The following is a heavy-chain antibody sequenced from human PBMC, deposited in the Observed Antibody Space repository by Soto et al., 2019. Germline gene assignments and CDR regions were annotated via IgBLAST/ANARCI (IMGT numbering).Heavy chain of an antibody. D-gene: IGHD1-26*01. CDR1: GGSFSGYY. Sequence: SETLSLTCAVYGGSFSGYYWSWIRQPPGKGLEWIGEINHSGSTNYNLSLKSRVTISVDTSKNQFSLKLSSVTAADTAVYYCARGRQLRLTRIVGAGNWFEGAFDIWGQGTMVTVSS. J-gene: IGHJ3*02. V-gene: IGHV4-34*01. CDR2: INHSGST. CDR3: ARGRQLRLTRIVGAGNWFEGAFDI.